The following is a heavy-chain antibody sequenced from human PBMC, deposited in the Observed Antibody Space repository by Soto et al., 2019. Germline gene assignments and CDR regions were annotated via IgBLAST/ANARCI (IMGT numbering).Heavy chain of an antibody. J-gene: IGHJ3*02. D-gene: IGHD6-19*01. V-gene: IGHV5-51*01. CDR1: GYSFTSYW. CDR2: IYPGDSDT. CDR3: AGDPGYSSGWYGAFDI. Sequence: PGESLKISCKGSGYSFTSYWIGWVRQMPGKGLEWMGIIYPGDSDTRYSLSFQGQVTISADKSISTAYLQWSSLKASDTAMYYCAGDPGYSSGWYGAFDIWGQGTMVTVSS.